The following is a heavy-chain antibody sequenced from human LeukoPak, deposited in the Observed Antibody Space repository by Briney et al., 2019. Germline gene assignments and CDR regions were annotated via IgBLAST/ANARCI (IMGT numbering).Heavy chain of an antibody. V-gene: IGHV4-59*02. CDR3: ARSRIQLWAYYFDY. Sequence: SETLSLTCTVSGGSVSSHHWSWIRQPPGKGLEWIGYIYYSGSTNYNPSLKSRVTLSVDTSKKQFSLKLSSVTAADTAVYYCARSRIQLWAYYFDYWGQGTLVTVSS. D-gene: IGHD5-18*01. CDR1: GGSVSSHH. J-gene: IGHJ4*02. CDR2: IYYSGST.